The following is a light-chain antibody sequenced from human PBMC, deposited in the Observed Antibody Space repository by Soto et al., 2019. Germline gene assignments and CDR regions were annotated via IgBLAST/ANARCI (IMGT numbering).Light chain of an antibody. CDR1: SSDVGGYNH. CDR3: CSYAGTYTFV. CDR2: DVI. Sequence: QSVLTQPRSVSGSPGQSVSISCTGNSSDVGGYNHVSWYQQHPGKAPKLMIYDVINRPSGVPDRFSGSKSGNTASLTISGLQAEDEADYYCCSYAGTYTFVFGTVTKLTVL. V-gene: IGLV2-11*01. J-gene: IGLJ1*01.